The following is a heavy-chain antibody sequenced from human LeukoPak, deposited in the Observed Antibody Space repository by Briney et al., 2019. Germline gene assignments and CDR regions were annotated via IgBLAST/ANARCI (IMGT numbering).Heavy chain of an antibody. CDR3: AREVRYVEIATMAGFDY. V-gene: IGHV1-46*01. D-gene: IGHD5-24*01. CDR1: GYTFTSYY. CDR2: INPSGGST. J-gene: IGHJ4*02. Sequence: ASVKVSCKASGYTFTSYYMHWLRQAPGQGLEWMGIINPSGGSTSYAQKFQGRVTMTRDTSTSTVYMELSSLRSEDTAVYYCAREVRYVEIATMAGFDYWGQGTLVTVSS.